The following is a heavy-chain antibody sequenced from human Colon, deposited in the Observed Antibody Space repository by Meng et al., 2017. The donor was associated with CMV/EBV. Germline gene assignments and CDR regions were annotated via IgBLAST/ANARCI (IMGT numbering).Heavy chain of an antibody. CDR2: IIPILGIA. Sequence: EVPCEASGGTFSSYAISWVRQAPGQGLEWMGGIIPILGIANYAQKFQGRVTITADKSTSTAYMELSSLRSEDTAVYYCARALNWFDPWGQGTLVTVSS. CDR1: GGTFSSYA. V-gene: IGHV1-69*10. CDR3: ARALNWFDP. J-gene: IGHJ5*02.